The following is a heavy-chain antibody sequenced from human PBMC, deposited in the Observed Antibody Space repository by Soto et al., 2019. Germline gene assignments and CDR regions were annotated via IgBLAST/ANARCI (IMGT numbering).Heavy chain of an antibody. CDR3: ARGPPFLP. J-gene: IGHJ5*02. CDR2: LYYSGST. V-gene: IGHV4-30-2*01. CDR1: GGSISSGGYS. D-gene: IGHD3-3*02. Sequence: SETLSLTCAVSGGSISSGGYSWSWIRQPPGKGLEWIGYLYYSGSTNYNPSLKSRVTISVDTSKNQFSLKLSSVTAADTAVYYCARGPPFLPWGQGTLVTVS.